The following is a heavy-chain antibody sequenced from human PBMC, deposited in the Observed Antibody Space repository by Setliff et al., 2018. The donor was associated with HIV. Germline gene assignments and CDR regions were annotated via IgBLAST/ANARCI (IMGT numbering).Heavy chain of an antibody. CDR2: IYYSGSA. CDR1: DGSVRSSSYY. J-gene: IGHJ4*02. V-gene: IGHV4-39*01. CDR3: ARHRVITGSFDY. Sequence: SETLSLTCTVSDGSVRSSSYYLGWIRQPPGKGLEWIGSIYYSGSAYYNPSLKSRVTISVDTSKNQFSLKLNSVTAADTAVFYCARHRVITGSFDYWGQGTLVTVSS. D-gene: IGHD3-10*01.